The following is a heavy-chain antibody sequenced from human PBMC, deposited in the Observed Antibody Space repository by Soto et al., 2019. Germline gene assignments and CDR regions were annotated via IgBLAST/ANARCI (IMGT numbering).Heavy chain of an antibody. CDR3: ARRKNTIFD. V-gene: IGHV4-39*01. D-gene: IGHD3-3*01. J-gene: IGHJ4*02. CDR1: GGPITTPHHY. CDR2: IYHTGTT. Sequence: PSETLSLTCSVSGGPITTPHHYWGWVRQPPGKGLEWIASIYHTGTTYYNPSLRSRVTISVDTSRNQFSLTVYSVTASDTAVYFCARRKNTIFDWGQGTQVTVSS.